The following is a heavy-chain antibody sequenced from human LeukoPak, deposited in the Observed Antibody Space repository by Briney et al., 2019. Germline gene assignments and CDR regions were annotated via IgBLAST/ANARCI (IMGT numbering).Heavy chain of an antibody. CDR2: ISYDGSNK. J-gene: IGHJ4*02. Sequence: GRSLRLSCAASGFTFSSYAMHWVRQAPGKGLEWVAVISYDGSNKYYADSVKGRFTISRDNSKNTLYLQMNSLRAEDTAVYYCARDRPRGTVTDRTDYWGQGTLVTVSS. CDR1: GFTFSSYA. CDR3: ARDRPRGTVTDRTDY. D-gene: IGHD4-17*01. V-gene: IGHV3-30-3*01.